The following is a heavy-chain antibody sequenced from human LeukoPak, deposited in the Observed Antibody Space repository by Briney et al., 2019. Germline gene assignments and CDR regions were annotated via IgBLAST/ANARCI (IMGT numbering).Heavy chain of an antibody. V-gene: IGHV3-33*01. CDR1: GFTFSSYG. CDR3: AREFEVGYGSGSLDY. CDR2: IWYDGSNK. Sequence: GGSLRLSCAASGFTFSSYGMHWVRQAPGKGLEWVAVIWYDGSNKYYADSVKGRFTISRDNSKNTLYLQMNSLRAEDMAVYYCAREFEVGYGSGSLDYWGQGTLVTVSS. J-gene: IGHJ4*02. D-gene: IGHD3-10*01.